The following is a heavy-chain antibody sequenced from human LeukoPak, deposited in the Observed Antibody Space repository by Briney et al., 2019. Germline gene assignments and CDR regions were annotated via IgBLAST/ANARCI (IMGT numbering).Heavy chain of an antibody. J-gene: IGHJ4*02. CDR3: VRDQGATGDY. CDR1: GFTFNKYW. CDR2: VDQGGRER. Sequence: AGGSLRLSCAASGFTFNKYWMTWVRRAPGKGLGWVANVDQGGRERLYVDSVKGRFTIFRDNTENSLYLQMNTLTAEDTALYYCVRDQGATGDYRGQGTLVIVSS. V-gene: IGHV3-7*01. D-gene: IGHD1-1*01.